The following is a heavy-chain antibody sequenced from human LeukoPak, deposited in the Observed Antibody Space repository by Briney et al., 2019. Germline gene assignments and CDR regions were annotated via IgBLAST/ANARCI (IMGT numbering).Heavy chain of an antibody. CDR1: GYIFTNYG. J-gene: IGHJ4*02. CDR3: ARVTGSSISSRSLLY. CDR2: INPYNGNT. D-gene: IGHD6-13*01. V-gene: IGHV1-18*01. Sequence: GASVEVSCKASGYIFTNYGISWVRQAPGQGLEWMGQINPYNGNTNYVQKVQGRVTMTTDTSTYTAYMELRSLASDDTAIYFCARVTGSSISSRSLLYWGQGTLVTVS.